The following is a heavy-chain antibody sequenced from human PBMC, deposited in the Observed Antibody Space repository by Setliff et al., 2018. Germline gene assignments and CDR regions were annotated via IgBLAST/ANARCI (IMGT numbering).Heavy chain of an antibody. J-gene: IGHJ4*02. V-gene: IGHV1-46*01. CDR1: GYSFTSHY. CDR3: ARAGLTAAGRKGILEY. Sequence: ASVKVSCKTSGYSFTSHYMHWVRQAPGQGLEWMGIINPGGLSSSSTQKFEGRVTMTRDTSTSTVYMELNSLTSDDTAVYYCARAGLTAAGRKGILEYWGQGSLVTVSS. D-gene: IGHD6-25*01. CDR2: INPGGLSS.